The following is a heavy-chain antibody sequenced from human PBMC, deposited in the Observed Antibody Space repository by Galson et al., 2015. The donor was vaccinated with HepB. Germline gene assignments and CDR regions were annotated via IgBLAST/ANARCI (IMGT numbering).Heavy chain of an antibody. CDR1: GGTFSSYA. Sequence: SVKVSCKASGGTFSSYAISWVRQAPGQGLEWMGGIIPIFDTANYAQKFQGRVTITADESTSTAYMELSSLTSEDTAVYYCARRSVGPQGYYYYYGMDVWGQGTTVTVSS. D-gene: IGHD5-24*01. V-gene: IGHV1-69*13. J-gene: IGHJ6*02. CDR2: IIPIFDTA. CDR3: ARRSVGPQGYYYYYGMDV.